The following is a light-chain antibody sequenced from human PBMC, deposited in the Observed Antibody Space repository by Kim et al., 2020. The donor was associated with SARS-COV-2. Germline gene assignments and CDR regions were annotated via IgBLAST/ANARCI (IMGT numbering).Light chain of an antibody. V-gene: IGKV3-20*01. J-gene: IGKJ1*01. Sequence: PGEWATLSCRASQSVSSSYLAWYQQKPGQAPRLLIYGASSRATGIPDRCSGSGSGTDFTLTISRLEPEDFAVYYCQQYGSSPPWTFGQGTKVDIK. CDR3: QQYGSSPPWT. CDR2: GAS. CDR1: QSVSSSY.